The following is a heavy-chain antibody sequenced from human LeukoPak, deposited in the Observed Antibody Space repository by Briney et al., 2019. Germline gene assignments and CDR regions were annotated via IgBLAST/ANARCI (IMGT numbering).Heavy chain of an antibody. V-gene: IGHV4-4*02. CDR2: IYHSGSA. Sequence: SGTLSLTCVVSGDSINSNNWWNWVRQTPGKGLEWIGEIYHSGSANYNPSLKSRVTISVDTSKNQFSLKLSSVTAADTAVYYCARGLYDSSGYDGAFYYYYYYMDVWGKGTTVTVSS. CDR1: GDSINSNNW. D-gene: IGHD3-22*01. J-gene: IGHJ6*03. CDR3: ARGLYDSSGYDGAFYYYYYYMDV.